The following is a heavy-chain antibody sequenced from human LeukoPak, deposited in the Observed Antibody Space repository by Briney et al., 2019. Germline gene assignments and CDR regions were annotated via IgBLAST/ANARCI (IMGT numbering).Heavy chain of an antibody. CDR2: ISAYNGNT. J-gene: IGHJ6*02. D-gene: IGHD1-20*01. Sequence: ASVKVSCKASGYTFTSYGISWVRQAPGQGLEWMGWISAYNGNTNYAQKLQGRVTMTTDTSTSTAYMELRSLRSDDTAVYYCARVRITGTKKIYYYYGTDVWGQGTTVTVSS. CDR3: ARVRITGTKKIYYYYGTDV. V-gene: IGHV1-18*01. CDR1: GYTFTSYG.